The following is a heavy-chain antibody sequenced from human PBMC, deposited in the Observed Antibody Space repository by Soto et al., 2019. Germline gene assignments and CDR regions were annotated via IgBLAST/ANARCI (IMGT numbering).Heavy chain of an antibody. D-gene: IGHD6-13*01. CDR3: ARDRERDAWYEDY. J-gene: IGHJ4*02. Sequence: PGGSLRLSCVASGFSFSSYAMSWVGQAPGKGLEWVSVISSSDGSTYYADSVKGRFTISRDNSKNTLYLQMNSLRAEDTAVYYCARDRERDAWYEDYWGQGTLVTVSS. CDR1: GFSFSSYA. V-gene: IGHV3-23*01. CDR2: ISSSDGST.